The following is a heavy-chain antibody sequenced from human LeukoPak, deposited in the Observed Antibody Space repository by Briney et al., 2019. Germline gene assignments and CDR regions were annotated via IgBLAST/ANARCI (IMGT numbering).Heavy chain of an antibody. Sequence: SETLSLTCTVSGGSISSGGYYWSWIRRHPGKGLEWIGYIYYSGSTYYNPSLKSRVTISVNTSKNQFSLKLSSVTAADTAVYYCAREEGYSYGLDYWGQGTLVTVSS. V-gene: IGHV4-31*03. J-gene: IGHJ4*02. D-gene: IGHD5-18*01. CDR3: AREEGYSYGLDY. CDR2: IYYSGST. CDR1: GGSISSGGYY.